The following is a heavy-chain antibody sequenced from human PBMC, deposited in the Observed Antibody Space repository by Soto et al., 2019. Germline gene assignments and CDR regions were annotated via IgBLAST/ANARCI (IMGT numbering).Heavy chain of an antibody. V-gene: IGHV3-30*18. Sequence: GGSLRLSCAASGFTFSSYGMHWVRQAPGKGLEWVAVISYDGSNKYYADSVKGRFTISRDNSKNTLYLQMNSLRAEDTAVYYCAKAEPLEGIDYWGQGTLVTVSS. J-gene: IGHJ4*02. CDR2: ISYDGSNK. D-gene: IGHD1-1*01. CDR1: GFTFSSYG. CDR3: AKAEPLEGIDY.